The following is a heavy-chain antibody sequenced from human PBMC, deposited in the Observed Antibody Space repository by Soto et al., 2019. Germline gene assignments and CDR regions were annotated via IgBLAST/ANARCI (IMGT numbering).Heavy chain of an antibody. D-gene: IGHD6-25*01. J-gene: IGHJ6*02. V-gene: IGHV3-11*04. CDR1: GFTFSDYY. CDR2: ISSSSTI. Sequence: GGSLRLSCAASGFTFSDYYMNWVRQAPGKGLEWVSSISSSSTIYYADSVKGRFTISRDNAKNSLYLQMNSLRAEDTAVYYCTRVGGSAGDYYYYGMDVWGQGTTVTVSS. CDR3: TRVGGSAGDYYYYGMDV.